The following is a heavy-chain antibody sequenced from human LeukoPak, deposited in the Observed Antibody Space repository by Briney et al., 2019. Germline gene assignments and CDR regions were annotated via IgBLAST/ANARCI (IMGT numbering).Heavy chain of an antibody. CDR2: ISGSGGST. CDR1: GFTFSSYA. J-gene: IGHJ3*02. Sequence: GGSLRLSCAASGFTFSSYAMSWVRQAPGKGLEWVSAISGSGGSTYYADSVKGRFTISRDNSKNTLYLQMNSLRAEDTAVYYCAKILGLGSYFPNDAFDIWGQGTMVTVSS. V-gene: IGHV3-23*01. CDR3: AKILGLGSYFPNDAFDI. D-gene: IGHD3-10*01.